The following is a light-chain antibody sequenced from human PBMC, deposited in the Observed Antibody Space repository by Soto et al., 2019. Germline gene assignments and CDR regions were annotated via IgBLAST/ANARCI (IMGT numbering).Light chain of an antibody. Sequence: DIQMTQSPSSLSASVGDRVTITCRASQTITSDLNWYQQRPEKAPKLLIYAASNLQSGVPSRFSGSGSGTDFTFITSSLQPEDSATYYCQQTYSTPGWTFGQGTKVEIK. CDR1: QTITSD. CDR3: QQTYSTPGWT. CDR2: AAS. J-gene: IGKJ1*01. V-gene: IGKV1-39*01.